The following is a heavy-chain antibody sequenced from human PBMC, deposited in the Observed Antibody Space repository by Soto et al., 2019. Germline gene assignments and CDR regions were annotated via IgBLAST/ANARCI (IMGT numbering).Heavy chain of an antibody. J-gene: IGHJ4*02. CDR2: VSGSGGST. D-gene: IGHD3-16*01. V-gene: IGHV3-23*01. Sequence: PGGSLRLSCAASGFTFSIYAMTWVRQAPGKGLEWVSSVSGSGGSTYYADSVRGRFTISRDNSKNTLYLQMNSLRAEDTALYYCAKDSKAHRYGDLDYWGQGTLVTVSS. CDR1: GFTFSIYA. CDR3: AKDSKAHRYGDLDY.